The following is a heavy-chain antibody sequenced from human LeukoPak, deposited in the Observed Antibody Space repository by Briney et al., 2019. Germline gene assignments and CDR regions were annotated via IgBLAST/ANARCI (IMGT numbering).Heavy chain of an antibody. V-gene: IGHV3-48*03. CDR1: GFTFSSYE. J-gene: IGHJ5*02. D-gene: IGHD2-21*01. CDR2: IIGSGSTT. CDR3: VRDRGGAYSGDNLFDP. Sequence: PGGPLRLSCAASGFTFSSYEMNWVRQAPGKGLEWLSYIIGSGSTTQYADSVRDRFIISRDNDKNAVYLQMNSLRADDTAIYYCVRDRGGAYSGDNLFDPWGQGTLVTVSS.